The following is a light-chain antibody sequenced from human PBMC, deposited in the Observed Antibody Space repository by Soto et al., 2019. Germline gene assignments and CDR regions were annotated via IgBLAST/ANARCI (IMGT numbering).Light chain of an antibody. CDR1: QSVSDN. J-gene: IGKJ5*01. Sequence: EVLMTQSPATLYVSPGERVTLSCRASQSVSDNLAWYQQKPGQGPRLLVYRASTRTLGIPARFSGSESGTEFTLTISSLQSEDFAVYYCQQYNSWPLTFGQGTRLEIK. CDR3: QQYNSWPLT. CDR2: RAS. V-gene: IGKV3-15*01.